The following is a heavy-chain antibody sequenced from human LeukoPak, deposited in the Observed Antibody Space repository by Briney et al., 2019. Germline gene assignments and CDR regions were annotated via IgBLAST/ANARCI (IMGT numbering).Heavy chain of an antibody. J-gene: IGHJ4*02. Sequence: ASVKVSCKASGYTFTSYYMHWARRAPGQGLEWMGIINPSGGSTSYAQKFQGRVTMTRDTSTSTVYMELSSLRSEDTAVYYCARENQQLVQSPDYWGQGTLVTVSS. V-gene: IGHV1-46*01. D-gene: IGHD6-13*01. CDR2: INPSGGST. CDR3: ARENQQLVQSPDY. CDR1: GYTFTSYY.